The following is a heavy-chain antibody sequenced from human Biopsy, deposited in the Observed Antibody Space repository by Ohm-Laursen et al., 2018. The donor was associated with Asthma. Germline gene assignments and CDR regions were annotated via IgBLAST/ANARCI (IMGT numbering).Heavy chain of an antibody. CDR1: GGTFNTYV. V-gene: IGHV1-69*13. Sequence: SVKVSCKSLGGTFNTYVIGWVRQAPGQGLEWMGGINSVLGTTTYPQKFQDRVTITADDSTSTVYMELSSLRSEDTAVYYCARKARSCTSRTCYSLDFWGQGTLVTVSS. CDR2: INSVLGTT. D-gene: IGHD2-2*01. J-gene: IGHJ4*02. CDR3: ARKARSCTSRTCYSLDF.